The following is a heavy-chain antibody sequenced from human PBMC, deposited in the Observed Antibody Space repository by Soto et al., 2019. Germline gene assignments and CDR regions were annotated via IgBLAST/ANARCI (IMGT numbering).Heavy chain of an antibody. D-gene: IGHD1-26*01. Sequence: SETLSVPFPVSGCSISSYYWSWIRQPPGKGLEWIGYIYYSGSTNYNPSLKSRVTISVDTSKNQFSLKLSSVTAADTAVYYCARQGGSYSKYFDYWGQGSLVTVSS. V-gene: IGHV4-59*01. CDR3: ARQGGSYSKYFDY. CDR1: GCSISSYY. CDR2: IYYSGST. J-gene: IGHJ4*02.